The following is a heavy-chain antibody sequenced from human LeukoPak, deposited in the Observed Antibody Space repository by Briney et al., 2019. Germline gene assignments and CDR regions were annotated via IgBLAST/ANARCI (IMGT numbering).Heavy chain of an antibody. Sequence: GGSLRLSCAASGFTFDDYGMSWVRQAPGKGLEWVSGINWNGGSTGYADSVKGRFTISRDNAKNSLYLQMNSLRAEDTALYYCAREAEIAARPQSGVAWFDPWGQGTLVTVSS. V-gene: IGHV3-20*04. J-gene: IGHJ5*02. CDR1: GFTFDDYG. CDR2: INWNGGST. CDR3: AREAEIAARPQSGVAWFDP. D-gene: IGHD6-6*01.